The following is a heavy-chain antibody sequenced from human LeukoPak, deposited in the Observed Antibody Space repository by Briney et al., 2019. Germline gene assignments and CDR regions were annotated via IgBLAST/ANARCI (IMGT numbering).Heavy chain of an antibody. CDR1: GFAVSSNY. CDR2: IYSGGST. J-gene: IGHJ5*02. CDR3: ARGGPLRWLDP. V-gene: IGHV3-66*01. Sequence: GGSLRLSCAASGFAVSSNYMSWVRQAPGKGLEWVSVIYSGGSTYYADSVKGRFTISRDNSKNTLYLQMNSLRAEDTAVYYCARGGPLRWLDPWGQGTLVTVSS. D-gene: IGHD3-16*01.